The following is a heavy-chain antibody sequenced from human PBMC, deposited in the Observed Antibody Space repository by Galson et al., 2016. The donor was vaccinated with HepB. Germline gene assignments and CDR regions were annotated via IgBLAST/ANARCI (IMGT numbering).Heavy chain of an antibody. V-gene: IGHV3-23*01. D-gene: IGHD3-9*01. CDR1: GFTFSSYA. CDR2: ISGGGGNT. Sequence: SLRLSCAASGFTFSSYAMSWVRQAPGKGLEWVSTISGGGGNTDYADSVKGRFTISRDNSKNTLYLQMNSRRAEDTAVYYCAKDRSPYYDIVTGYFPDNDAFDIWGQGTMVTVSS. J-gene: IGHJ3*02. CDR3: AKDRSPYYDIVTGYFPDNDAFDI.